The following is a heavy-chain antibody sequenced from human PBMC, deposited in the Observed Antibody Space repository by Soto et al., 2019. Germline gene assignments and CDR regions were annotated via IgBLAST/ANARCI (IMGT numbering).Heavy chain of an antibody. Sequence: SETLSLSCTVSGGSISSGGYYWSWIRQHPGKRLEWIGYIYYSGSTYYNPSLKSRVTISVDTSKNQFSLKLSSVTAADTAVYYCASYDFWSGDSVLVYWGQGTLITVPQ. CDR3: ASYDFWSGDSVLVY. CDR1: GGSISSGGYY. D-gene: IGHD3-3*01. V-gene: IGHV4-31*03. J-gene: IGHJ4*02. CDR2: IYYSGST.